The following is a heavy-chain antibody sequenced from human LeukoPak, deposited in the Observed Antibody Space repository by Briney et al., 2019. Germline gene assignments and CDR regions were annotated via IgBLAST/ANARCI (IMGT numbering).Heavy chain of an antibody. D-gene: IGHD3-10*01. V-gene: IGHV4-31*03. CDR1: GASISTGGYY. CDR2: IYYSENS. J-gene: IGHJ5*02. CDR3: ARDSYYGSGNWFDP. Sequence: SETLSLTCTVSGASISTGGYYWSWIRQCPGKGLEWIGHIYYSENSYYNPSLKSRAFISGDTSKNQFSLKLSSVTAADTAVYYCARDSYYGSGNWFDPWGQGTLVTVSS.